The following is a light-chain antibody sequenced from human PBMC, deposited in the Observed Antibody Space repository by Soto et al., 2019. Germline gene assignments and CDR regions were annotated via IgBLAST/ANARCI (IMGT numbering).Light chain of an antibody. CDR1: QDISNY. Sequence: DIQMTQSPSSLSPSVGDRVTNTCQASQDISNYLNWYQQKPGKAPKLLIYDASNLETGVPSRFRGSGSGTDFTFTISSLQPEDIATYYCQQWEFFGPGTKVDIK. J-gene: IGKJ3*01. V-gene: IGKV1-33*01. CDR3: QQWEF. CDR2: DAS.